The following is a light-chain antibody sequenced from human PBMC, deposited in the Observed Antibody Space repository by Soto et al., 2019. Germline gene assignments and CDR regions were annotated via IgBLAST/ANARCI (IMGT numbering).Light chain of an antibody. CDR1: QSVSSSY. CDR2: GAS. CDR3: QQYGSSPRT. V-gene: IGKV3-20*01. J-gene: IGKJ1*01. Sequence: EIVLKQSPGTLSLSPGERATLSCRASQSVSSSYLAWYQQKPGQAPRLLIYGASSRATGIPDRFSGSGSGTDFTLTIGRLEPEDFAVYYCQQYGSSPRTFGQGTKVEIK.